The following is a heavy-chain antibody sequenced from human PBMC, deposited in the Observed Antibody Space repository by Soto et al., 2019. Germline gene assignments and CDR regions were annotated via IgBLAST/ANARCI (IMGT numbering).Heavy chain of an antibody. V-gene: IGHV4-31*03. D-gene: IGHD3-3*01. CDR2: IYYSGST. Sequence: SETLSLTCTVSGGSISSGGYYWSWIRQHPGKGLEWIGYIYYSGSTYYNPSLKSRVTISVDTSKNQFSLKLSSVTAADTAVYYCARGGYDLWSGYYNYFDYWGQGTMVTVYS. CDR1: GGSISSGGYY. J-gene: IGHJ4*02. CDR3: ARGGYDLWSGYYNYFDY.